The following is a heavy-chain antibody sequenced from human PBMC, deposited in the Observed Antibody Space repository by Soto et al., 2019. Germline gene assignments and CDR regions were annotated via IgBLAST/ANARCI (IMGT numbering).Heavy chain of an antibody. CDR1: GYTFTSYG. Sequence: ASVKVSCKASGYTFTSYGISWVRQAPGQGLEWMGWISAYNGNTNYAQKLQGRVTMTTDTSTSTAYMELRSLRSDDTAVYYCARDQYGLRGIEVAGTRDWFDPWGQGTLVTVSS. D-gene: IGHD6-19*01. CDR2: ISAYNGNT. V-gene: IGHV1-18*01. CDR3: ARDQYGLRGIEVAGTRDWFDP. J-gene: IGHJ5*02.